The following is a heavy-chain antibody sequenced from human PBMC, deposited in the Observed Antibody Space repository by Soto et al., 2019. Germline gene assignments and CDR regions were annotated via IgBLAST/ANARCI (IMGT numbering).Heavy chain of an antibody. Sequence: ASVKVSCKASGYTFTSYGISWVRQAPGQGLEWMGWISAYNGNTNYAQKLQGRVTMTTDTSTSTAYMELRSLRSDDTAVYYCARDISLGYYDFWSGSRNWFDPWGQGTLVTVSS. D-gene: IGHD3-3*01. V-gene: IGHV1-18*04. CDR3: ARDISLGYYDFWSGSRNWFDP. J-gene: IGHJ5*02. CDR2: ISAYNGNT. CDR1: GYTFTSYG.